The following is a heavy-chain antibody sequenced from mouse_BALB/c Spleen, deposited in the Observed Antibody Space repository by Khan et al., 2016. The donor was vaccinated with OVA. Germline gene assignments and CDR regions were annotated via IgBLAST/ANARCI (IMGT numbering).Heavy chain of an antibody. D-gene: IGHD1-1*01. V-gene: IGHV3-1*02. CDR1: GYSITSGYS. Sequence: EVKLLESGPDLVKPSQSLSLTCTVTGYSITSGYSWHWIRQFPGNKLDCMGNIHYSGSTTYNPSLKSRISITRDTSNNQFFLQLNSVTTEDTAEYYVVRSGTTVVAYWYFDFWGSGTTLTVSS. J-gene: IGHJ1*01. CDR2: IHYSGST. CDR3: VRSGTTVVAYWYFDF.